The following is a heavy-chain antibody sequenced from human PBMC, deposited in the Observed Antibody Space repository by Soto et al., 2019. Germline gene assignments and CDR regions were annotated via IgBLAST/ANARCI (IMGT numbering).Heavy chain of an antibody. J-gene: IGHJ6*02. Sequence: PGGSLRLSCAASGFTFSSYAMSWVRQAPGKGLEWVSAISGSGGSTYYADSVRGRFTISRDNSKNTLYLQMNSLRAEDTAVYYCAKDHLSSGSYLHADYYGMDVWGQGTTVTVSS. CDR3: AKDHLSSGSYLHADYYGMDV. D-gene: IGHD1-26*01. CDR1: GFTFSSYA. V-gene: IGHV3-23*01. CDR2: ISGSGGST.